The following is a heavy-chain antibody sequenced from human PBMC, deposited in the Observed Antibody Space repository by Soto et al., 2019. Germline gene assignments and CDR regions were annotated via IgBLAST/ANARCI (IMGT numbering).Heavy chain of an antibody. D-gene: IGHD3-3*01. CDR2: ISSGGTTI. J-gene: IGHJ4*02. CDR1: GFTFSSYE. V-gene: IGHV3-48*03. CDR3: ARALDFWSGYLSD. Sequence: LRLSCVASGFTFSSYEMNWVRQAPGKGLEWVSYISSGGTTIYYADSVKGRFTISRDNAKNSLDLQMNSLRADDTAIYYCARALDFWSGYLSDWGQGTLVTVSS.